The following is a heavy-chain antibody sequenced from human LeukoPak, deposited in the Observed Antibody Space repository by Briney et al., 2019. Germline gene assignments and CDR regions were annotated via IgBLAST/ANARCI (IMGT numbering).Heavy chain of an antibody. Sequence: GASVKVSCKASGYTFTGYYMHWVRQAPGQGLVWMGWINPDSGGTAYAQKFQGRVTMTRDPSISTAYMELSRLRSDDTAVYYCARVADRSSRYYFDYWGQVTLVTVSS. J-gene: IGHJ4*02. CDR2: INPDSGGT. CDR3: ARVADRSSRYYFDY. V-gene: IGHV1-2*02. D-gene: IGHD6-13*01. CDR1: GYTFTGYY.